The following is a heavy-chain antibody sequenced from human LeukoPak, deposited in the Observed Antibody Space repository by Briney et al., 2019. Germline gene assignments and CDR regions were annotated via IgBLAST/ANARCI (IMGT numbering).Heavy chain of an antibody. D-gene: IGHD3-9*01. J-gene: IGHJ6*02. V-gene: IGHV3-23*01. CDR2: ISGSGGST. Sequence: GGSLRLSCAASGFTFSSYAMSWVRQAPGKGLEWVSAISGSGGSTYYADSVKGRFTISRDNSKNTLYLQMNSLRAEDTAVYYCAKDPTYYDILTGYNCGMDVWGQGTTVTVSS. CDR3: AKDPTYYDILTGYNCGMDV. CDR1: GFTFSSYA.